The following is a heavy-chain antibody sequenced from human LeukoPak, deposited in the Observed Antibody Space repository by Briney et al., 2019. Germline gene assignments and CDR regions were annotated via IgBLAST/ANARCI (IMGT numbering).Heavy chain of an antibody. CDR3: ARWLHHFDY. Sequence: SETLSLTCTVSSDSISDYYWGWIRQPPGKGLEWIGYIYYSGSTDYNPSLKSRVTISLDTSKNQFSLKLTSVTAADTAVYYCARWLHHFDYWGQGTLVTVSS. V-gene: IGHV4-59*01. J-gene: IGHJ4*02. D-gene: IGHD5-24*01. CDR1: SDSISDYY. CDR2: IYYSGST.